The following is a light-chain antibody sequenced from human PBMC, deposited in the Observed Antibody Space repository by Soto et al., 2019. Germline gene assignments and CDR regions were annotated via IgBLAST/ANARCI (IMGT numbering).Light chain of an antibody. Sequence: ETELTQSPVTLSVSPGERATLSCRARQSVYVNLARYQHKPGQSPRLLIYGVSTRATGVPARFSGSGSGTEFNLTISSLQTEDSAVYYCHQYNNWPLGTFGPGTRVEIK. CDR3: HQYNNWPLGT. CDR2: GVS. V-gene: IGKV3-15*01. CDR1: QSVYVN. J-gene: IGKJ1*01.